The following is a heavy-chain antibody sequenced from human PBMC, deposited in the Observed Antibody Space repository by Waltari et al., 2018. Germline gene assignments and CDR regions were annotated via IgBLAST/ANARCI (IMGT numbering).Heavy chain of an antibody. Sequence: QLQLQESGPGLVKPSETLSLTCTVSGGSISSSSYYWGWIRQPPGKGLEWIGSIYYSGSTYYNPSLKSRVTISVDTSKNQFSLKLSSVTAADTAGYYCARDLSSSYYFDYWGQGTLVTVSS. CDR3: ARDLSSSYYFDY. D-gene: IGHD6-6*01. V-gene: IGHV4-39*02. CDR2: IYYSGST. CDR1: GGSISSSSYY. J-gene: IGHJ4*02.